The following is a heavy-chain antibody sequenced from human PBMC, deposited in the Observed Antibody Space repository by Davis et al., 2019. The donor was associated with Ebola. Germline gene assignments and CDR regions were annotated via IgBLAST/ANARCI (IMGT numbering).Heavy chain of an antibody. CDR3: ARGNYDFWSGSSEDYYYYGMGV. V-gene: IGHV1-8*01. CDR2: MNPNSGNT. Sequence: ASVQVSCKASGYTFTSYDINWVRQATGQGLEWMGWMNPNSGNTGYAQKFQGRVTMTRNTSISTAYMELSSLRSEDTAVYYCARGNYDFWSGSSEDYYYYGMGVWGQGTTVTVSS. J-gene: IGHJ6*02. D-gene: IGHD3-3*01. CDR1: GYTFTSYD.